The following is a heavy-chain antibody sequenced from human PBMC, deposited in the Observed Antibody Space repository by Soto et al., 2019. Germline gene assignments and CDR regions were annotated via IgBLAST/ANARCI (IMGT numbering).Heavy chain of an antibody. J-gene: IGHJ5*02. CDR2: IIPIFGTA. D-gene: IGHD3-10*01. CDR3: ARDSITMVRGHRNWFDP. V-gene: IGHV1-69*01. Sequence: QVQLVQSGAEVKKPGSSVKVSCKASGGTFSSYAISWVRQAPGQGLEWMGGIIPIFGTANYAHKFQGRVTITADESTSTAYMELSSLRSEDTAVYYCARDSITMVRGHRNWFDPWGQGTLVTVSS. CDR1: GGTFSSYA.